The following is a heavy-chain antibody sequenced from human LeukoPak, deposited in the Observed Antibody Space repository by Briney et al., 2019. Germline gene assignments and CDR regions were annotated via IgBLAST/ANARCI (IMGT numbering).Heavy chain of an antibody. V-gene: IGHV3-74*01. J-gene: IGHJ4*02. CDR1: GFTLSNYW. CDR2: ITSDGSTT. Sequence: GGSLRLSCAASGFTLSNYWMQWVRQAPGKGLVWVSHITSDGSTTTYADSVKGRFTTSRDNAKNTLYLQMNSLRAEDTAVYYCVRDNYGVDYWGQGTLVTVSS. CDR3: VRDNYGVDY. D-gene: IGHD4-11*01.